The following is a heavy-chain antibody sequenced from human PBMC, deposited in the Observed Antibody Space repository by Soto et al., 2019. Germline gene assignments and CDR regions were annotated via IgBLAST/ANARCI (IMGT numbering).Heavy chain of an antibody. CDR3: ARDTYGDYEYYYYYMDV. D-gene: IGHD4-17*01. V-gene: IGHV3-48*01. CDR1: GFTFSSYS. J-gene: IGHJ6*03. Sequence: GGSLRLSCAASGFTFSSYSMNWVRQAPGKGLEWVSYISSSSSTIYYADSVKGRFTISRGNAKNSLYLQMNSLRAEDTAVYYCARDTYGDYEYYYYYMDVWGKGTTVTVSS. CDR2: ISSSSSTI.